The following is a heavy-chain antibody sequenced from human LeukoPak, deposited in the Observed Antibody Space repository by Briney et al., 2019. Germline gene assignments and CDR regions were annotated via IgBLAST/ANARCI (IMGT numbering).Heavy chain of an antibody. CDR1: GYTFTGYY. D-gene: IGHD2/OR15-2a*01. V-gene: IGHV1-2*02. Sequence: GASVKVSCKASGYTFTGYYMHWVRQAPGQGLEWMGWINPNSGGTNYAQKFQGRVTMTRDTSISTAYMELSRLRSDDTAVYYRARGRLLAAKYYFDYWGQGTLVTVSS. CDR3: ARGRLLAAKYYFDY. CDR2: INPNSGGT. J-gene: IGHJ4*02.